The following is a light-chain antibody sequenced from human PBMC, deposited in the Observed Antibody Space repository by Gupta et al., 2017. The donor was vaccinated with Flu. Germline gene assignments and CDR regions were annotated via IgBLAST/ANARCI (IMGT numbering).Light chain of an antibody. CDR2: DVT. J-gene: IGLJ1*01. V-gene: IGLV2-14*03. Sequence: QSALPQPASVSGSPVQSITISCTGTSSDVGRSDSVSWYQQHPDKAPKLIIFDVTNRPSGVSSRFSGSKSGNTTSLTISGLQAEDETDYYCSSYTSTSTFYVFGTGTRVTV. CDR3: SSYTSTSTFYV. CDR1: SSDVGRSDS.